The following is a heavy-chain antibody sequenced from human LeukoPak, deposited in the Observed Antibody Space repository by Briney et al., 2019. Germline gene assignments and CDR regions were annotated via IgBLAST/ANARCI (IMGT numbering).Heavy chain of an antibody. J-gene: IGHJ4*02. CDR2: INHSGST. Sequence: SETLSLTCAVYGGSFNGYYWSWIRQPPGKGLEWIGEINHSGSTNYNPSLKSRVTISVDTPKNQFSLNLSSVTAADTAVYYCARSVSATFDYWGQGTLVTVSS. V-gene: IGHV4-34*01. CDR3: ARSVSATFDY. D-gene: IGHD5-24*01. CDR1: GGSFNGYY.